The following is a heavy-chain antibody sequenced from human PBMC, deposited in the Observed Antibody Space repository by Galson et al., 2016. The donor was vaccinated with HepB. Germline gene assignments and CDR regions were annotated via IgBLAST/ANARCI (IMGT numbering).Heavy chain of an antibody. CDR2: IDPSDSYT. Sequence: QSGAEVKKPGESLRISCRGSGYSFTNYWISWVRQMPGKGLEWMGRIDPSDSYTNYSPSFQGHVTISADKSISTAYLQWSSLKASDTAMYYCAESIAVAGALDYWGQGTLVTVSS. V-gene: IGHV5-10-1*01. J-gene: IGHJ4*02. CDR3: AESIAVAGALDY. D-gene: IGHD6-13*01. CDR1: GYSFTNYW.